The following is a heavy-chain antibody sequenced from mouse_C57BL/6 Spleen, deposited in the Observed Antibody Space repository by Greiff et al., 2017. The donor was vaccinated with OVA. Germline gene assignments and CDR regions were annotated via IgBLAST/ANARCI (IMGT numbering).Heavy chain of an antibody. V-gene: IGHV1-53*01. D-gene: IGHD3-2*02. Sequence: VQLQQPGTELVKPGASVKLSCKASGYTFTSYWMHWVKQRPGQGLEWIGTINPCNGGTNYNEKFKSKATLTVDKSSSTAYMQLSSLTSEDSAVYYCARDSDSSGFFAYWGQGTLVTVSA. CDR3: ARDSDSSGFFAY. CDR1: GYTFTSYW. J-gene: IGHJ3*01. CDR2: INPCNGGT.